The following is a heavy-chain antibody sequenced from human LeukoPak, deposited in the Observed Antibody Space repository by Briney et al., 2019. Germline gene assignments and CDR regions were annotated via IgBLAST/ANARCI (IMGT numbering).Heavy chain of an antibody. CDR3: AKHPYDSSGYYYDY. Sequence: HAGGSLRLSCAASGFTFNTYAMSWVRQAPGKGLEWVSGISGSGGSTYYADSVKGRFTISRDNSKNTLYLQMNSLRAEDTAVYYCAKHPYDSSGYYYDYWGQGTLVTVSS. J-gene: IGHJ4*02. CDR1: GFTFNTYA. V-gene: IGHV3-23*01. D-gene: IGHD3-22*01. CDR2: ISGSGGST.